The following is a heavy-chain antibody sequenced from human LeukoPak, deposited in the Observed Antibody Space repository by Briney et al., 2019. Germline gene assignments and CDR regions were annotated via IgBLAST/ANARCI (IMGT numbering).Heavy chain of an antibody. V-gene: IGHV1-2*02. CDR3: ARDTRTVAGTPLFDY. D-gene: IGHD6-19*01. CDR1: GYTFTGYY. CDR2: INPNSGGT. J-gene: IGHJ4*02. Sequence: ASVKVSCKASGYTFTGYYMHWVRQAPGQGLEWMGWINPNSGGTNYAQKFQGRVTMTRDTSISTAYMELSRLRSEDTAVYYCARDTRTVAGTPLFDYWGQGTLVTVSS.